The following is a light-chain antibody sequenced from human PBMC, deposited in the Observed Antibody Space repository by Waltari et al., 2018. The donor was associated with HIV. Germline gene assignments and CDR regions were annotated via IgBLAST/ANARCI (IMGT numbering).Light chain of an antibody. Sequence: DIQMTQSPSSLSASAGDRVTITCRASQSISSYLNWYQQKPGKAPKLLIYAASSLQSEVPSRFSGSRSATDFTLTISSRQPEDFATYYCQQSYSTLPMTFGEGTKVEIK. V-gene: IGKV1-39*01. J-gene: IGKJ4*01. CDR2: AAS. CDR3: QQSYSTLPMT. CDR1: QSISSY.